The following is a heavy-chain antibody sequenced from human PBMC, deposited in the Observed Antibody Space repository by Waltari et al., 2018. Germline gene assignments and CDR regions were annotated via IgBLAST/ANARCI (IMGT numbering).Heavy chain of an antibody. V-gene: IGHV1-69*12. Sequence: QVQLVQSGAEVKKPVSSVKVSCKASGGTFSSYAISWVRQAPGQGLEWMGGIIPIFGTANYAQKCQGRVTIPADESTSTAYMELSSLRSEDTAVYYCARGDFWSGSRGAWWFDPWGQGTLVTVSS. J-gene: IGHJ5*02. CDR1: GGTFSSYA. D-gene: IGHD3-3*01. CDR2: IIPIFGTA. CDR3: ARGDFWSGSRGAWWFDP.